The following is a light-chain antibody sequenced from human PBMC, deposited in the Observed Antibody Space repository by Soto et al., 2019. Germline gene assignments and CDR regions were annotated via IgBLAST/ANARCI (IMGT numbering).Light chain of an antibody. CDR1: QDIRNE. V-gene: IGKV1-6*01. J-gene: IGKJ1*01. CDR3: LQESDYPRT. CDR2: AAS. Sequence: AIPMTQSPSSLSASVGDSVTITCRASQDIRNELGWYQQKQGKXHKXLIYAASSLQSGVPSRFSATRYGTAVTITLRSLQPEDCETYFGLQESDYPRTFGQGTKVDIK.